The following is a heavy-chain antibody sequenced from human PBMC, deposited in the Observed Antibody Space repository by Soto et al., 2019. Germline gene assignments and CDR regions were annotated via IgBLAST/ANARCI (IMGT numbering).Heavy chain of an antibody. Sequence: QVQLVQSGAEVKKPGSSVKVSCKASGGVFRNYAINWVRQAPGQGLEWMGGIIPVFGTADYPQKFQGRVTITADESTTTAYMELTSLKTEYTAVYFCARDRWGSYSFDSWGQATLVTVAS. CDR3: ARDRWGSYSFDS. CDR2: IIPVFGTA. CDR1: GGVFRNYA. J-gene: IGHJ5*01. D-gene: IGHD1-26*01. V-gene: IGHV1-69*01.